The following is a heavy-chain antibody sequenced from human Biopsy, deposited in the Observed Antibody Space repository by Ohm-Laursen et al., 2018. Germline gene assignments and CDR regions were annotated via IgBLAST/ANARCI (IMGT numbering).Heavy chain of an antibody. V-gene: IGHV1-8*01. Sequence: GASVKASCNASGYTFTTYDITWVRQATGQGPEWMGWMNPISGNTGYAHKFRGRVTMTSDSSISTAYLEVSSLTFEDTAVYYCARAVRYRLLSDPWGQGTLVTVSS. CDR1: GYTFTTYD. J-gene: IGHJ5*02. CDR2: MNPISGNT. D-gene: IGHD2/OR15-2a*01. CDR3: ARAVRYRLLSDP.